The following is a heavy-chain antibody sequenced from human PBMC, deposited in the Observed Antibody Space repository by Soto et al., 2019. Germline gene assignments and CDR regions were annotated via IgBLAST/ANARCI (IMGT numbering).Heavy chain of an antibody. CDR3: AGKTYGGGEDY. Sequence: QVQLVQSGAEVKKPGSSVKVSCKASGGTFSSYAISWVRQAPGQGLEWMGGIIPIFGTANYAQKFQGRVTITAQNSTRIDKMERRSLTSEYKPVHYSAGKTYGGGEDYWGQGTLVTVSS. V-gene: IGHV1-69*14. CDR1: GGTFSSYA. J-gene: IGHJ4*02. D-gene: IGHD3-16*01. CDR2: IIPIFGTA.